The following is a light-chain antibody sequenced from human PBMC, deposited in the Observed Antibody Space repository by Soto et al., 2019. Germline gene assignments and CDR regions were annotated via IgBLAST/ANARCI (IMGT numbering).Light chain of an antibody. CDR2: HVS. Sequence: QSVLTQPASVSGSPGQSITISCTGTSSDVGNYNLVSWYQQHPGKAPKLMIYHVSKRPSGVSNRFSGSKSGNTASLTISGLQADDEADYYCCSYAGDSYVFGTGTKVTVL. V-gene: IGLV2-23*02. J-gene: IGLJ1*01. CDR1: SSDVGNYNL. CDR3: CSYAGDSYV.